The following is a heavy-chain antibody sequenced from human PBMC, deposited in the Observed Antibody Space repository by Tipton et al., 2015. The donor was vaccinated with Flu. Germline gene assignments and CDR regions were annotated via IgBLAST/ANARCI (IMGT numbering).Heavy chain of an antibody. Sequence: QVQLVQSGAEVKTPGASVKVSCKASGYTFTGYHMHWVRQAPGQGLEWMGILNPSGGSTTYAQVFQGRVTMTRDTSTKTVYMELSSLRSEDTAIYYCARDLALDSWGQGTLVIVSS. CDR1: GYTFTGYH. J-gene: IGHJ4*02. CDR3: ARDLALDS. D-gene: IGHD3-16*01. CDR2: LNPSGGST. V-gene: IGHV1-46*01.